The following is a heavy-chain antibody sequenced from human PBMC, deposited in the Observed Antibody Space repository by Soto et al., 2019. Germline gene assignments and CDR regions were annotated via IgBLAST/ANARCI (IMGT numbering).Heavy chain of an antibody. CDR3: ASGIAAAGTLGWFDP. V-gene: IGHV1-24*01. CDR1: GHTLTELS. D-gene: IGHD6-13*01. Sequence: GASVKVSCKVSGHTLTELSMHWVRQAPGKGLEWMGGFDPEDGETIYAQKFQGRVTMTEDTSTDTAYMELSSLRSEDTAVYYCASGIAAAGTLGWFDPWGQGTLVTVSS. CDR2: FDPEDGET. J-gene: IGHJ5*02.